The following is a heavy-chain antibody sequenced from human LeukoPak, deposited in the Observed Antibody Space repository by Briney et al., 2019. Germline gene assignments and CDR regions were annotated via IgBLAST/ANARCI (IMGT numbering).Heavy chain of an antibody. J-gene: IGHJ5*02. D-gene: IGHD2-2*01. CDR2: IYPGDSDT. CDR3: ATTLTDIVVVPAAYGGFDP. Sequence: GESLKISCKGSGYSFTSYWIGWVRQMPGKGLEWMGSIYPGDSDTRYSPSFQGQVTISADKSISTAYLQWSSLKASDTAMYYCATTLTDIVVVPAAYGGFDPWGQGTLVTVSS. CDR1: GYSFTSYW. V-gene: IGHV5-51*01.